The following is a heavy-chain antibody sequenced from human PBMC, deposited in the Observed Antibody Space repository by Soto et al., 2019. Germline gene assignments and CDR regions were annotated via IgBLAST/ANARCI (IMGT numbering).Heavy chain of an antibody. CDR2: IYYSWTT. D-gene: IGHD3-9*01. CDR1: GGSIGTYY. CDR3: ARHAARHFDVLTGYYKSGLDV. V-gene: IGHV4-59*08. J-gene: IGHJ6*02. Sequence: PSKPMSLTCTISGGSIGTYYWIWTRDPPEEELEWIGHIYYSWTTDYNPSLKSRVTMSVDTSKNQFPLRLSSVTAADTAVYYCARHAARHFDVLTGYYKSGLDVWGQGTTVT.